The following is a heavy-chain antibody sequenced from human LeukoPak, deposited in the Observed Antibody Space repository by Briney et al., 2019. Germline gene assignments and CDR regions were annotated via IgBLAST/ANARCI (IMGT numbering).Heavy chain of an antibody. V-gene: IGHV1-58*02. CDR3: AAAVTTRADDAFDI. Sequence: SVKVSCKASGFTFTSSTMQWVRQARGQRLEWIGWIVVGSGNTNYAQKFQERVTITRDMSTSTAYMELSSLRSEDTAVYYCAAAVTTRADDAFDIWGQGTMVTVSS. CDR1: GFTFTSST. J-gene: IGHJ3*02. D-gene: IGHD4-17*01. CDR2: IVVGSGNT.